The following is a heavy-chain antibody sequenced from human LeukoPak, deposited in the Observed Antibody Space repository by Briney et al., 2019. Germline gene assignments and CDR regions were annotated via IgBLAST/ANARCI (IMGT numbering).Heavy chain of an antibody. V-gene: IGHV5-51*01. CDR2: IYLGDSDT. CDR3: ARSSAVVPAATGYYYYYAIDV. CDR1: GYRFISYW. J-gene: IGHJ6*02. D-gene: IGHD2-2*01. Sequence: PGESLKIPCKGSGYRFISYWIGWVRQLPGKGLEWMGNIYLGDSDTRYSPSFQGQLTISAHKSISTPYLQSRRLKPSHPAIYYRARSSAVVPAATGYYYYYAIDVWGQGTTVTVSS.